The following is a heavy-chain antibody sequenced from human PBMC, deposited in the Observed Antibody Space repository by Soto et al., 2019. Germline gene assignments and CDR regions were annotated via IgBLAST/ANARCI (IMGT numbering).Heavy chain of an antibody. V-gene: IGHV3-30-3*02. J-gene: IGHJ4*02. D-gene: IGHD3-22*01. CDR1: GFMFRNYV. CDR3: AYDSGAG. Sequence: QVQLVESGGGVVQPGRSLRLSCATSGFMFRNYVMHWVRQAPGKGLEWVAVISFDGTNKYYADSVKGRFTISRDNYKNTVYLEMNGLRPEDTAVYYCAYDSGAGWGQGTLVTVSS. CDR2: ISFDGTNK.